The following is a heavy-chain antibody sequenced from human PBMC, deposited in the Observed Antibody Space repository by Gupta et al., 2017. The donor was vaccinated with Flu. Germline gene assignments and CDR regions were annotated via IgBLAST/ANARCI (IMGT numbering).Heavy chain of an antibody. CDR2: IWYDGSNK. J-gene: IGHJ4*02. CDR1: GFTFSSYG. CDR3: ARDQGIAVAVIDY. Sequence: QVQLVESGGGVVQPGRSLRLSCAASGFTFSSYGMHWVRQAPGKGLEWVAVIWYDGSNKYYADSVKGRFTISRDNSKNTLYLQMNSLRAEDTAVYYCARDQGIAVAVIDYWGQGTLVTVSS. D-gene: IGHD6-19*01. V-gene: IGHV3-33*01.